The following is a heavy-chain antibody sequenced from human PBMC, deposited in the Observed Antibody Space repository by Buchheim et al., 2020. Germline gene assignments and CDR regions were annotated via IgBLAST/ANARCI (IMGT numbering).Heavy chain of an antibody. CDR1: GYTFTSYD. CDR2: MNPNSGNT. V-gene: IGHV1-8*01. D-gene: IGHD2-2*01. Sequence: QVQLVQSGAEVKKPGASVKVSCKASGYTFTSYDINWVRQATGQGLEWMGWMNPNSGNTGYAQKFQGRVTMTRNTSISTAYMELSSLRSEDTAVYYCARALGVPAANPFSGSQYYYYGMDVWGQGTT. J-gene: IGHJ6*02. CDR3: ARALGVPAANPFSGSQYYYYGMDV.